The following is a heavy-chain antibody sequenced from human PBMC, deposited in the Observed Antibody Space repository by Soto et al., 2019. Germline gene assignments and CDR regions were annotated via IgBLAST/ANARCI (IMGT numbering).Heavy chain of an antibody. CDR1: GGTFSSYA. D-gene: IGHD5-12*01. V-gene: IGHV1-69*12. Sequence: QVQLVQSGAEVRQPASSVKVSCKTSGGTFSSYAISWVRQATGQGLEWMGGIVPIVDTSTYAQKFQGRVTITADESKSTVYMELSSLRSDDTAVYYCVRVVAIPGYPDNWGQGTLVTVSS. CDR3: VRVVAIPGYPDN. CDR2: IVPIVDTS. J-gene: IGHJ4*02.